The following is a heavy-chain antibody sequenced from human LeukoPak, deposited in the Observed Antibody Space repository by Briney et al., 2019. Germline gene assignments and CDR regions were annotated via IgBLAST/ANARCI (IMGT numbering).Heavy chain of an antibody. CDR1: GGSISSYY. V-gene: IGHV4-59*01. D-gene: IGHD3-3*01. Sequence: SETLSLTCTVSGGSISSYYWSWIRQPPGKGLEWIGYIYYSGSTNYNPSLKSRVTISVDTSKNQFSLKLSSVTAADTAVYYCARGYYDFWSGYYTLPYFDYWGQGTLVTVSS. CDR3: ARGYYDFWSGYYTLPYFDY. CDR2: IYYSGST. J-gene: IGHJ4*02.